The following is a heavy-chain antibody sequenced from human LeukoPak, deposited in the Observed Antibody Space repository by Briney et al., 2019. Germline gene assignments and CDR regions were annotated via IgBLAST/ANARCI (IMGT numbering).Heavy chain of an antibody. CDR3: ARDRAPDIVVVPAALDP. V-gene: IGHV3-30*04. Sequence: GGSLRLSCAASGFTFSSYAMPWVRQAPGKGLEWVAVISYDGSNKYYADSVKGRFTISRDNSKNTLYLQMNSLRAEDTAVYYCARDRAPDIVVVPAALDPWGQGTLVTVSS. CDR1: GFTFSSYA. J-gene: IGHJ5*02. D-gene: IGHD2-2*01. CDR2: ISYDGSNK.